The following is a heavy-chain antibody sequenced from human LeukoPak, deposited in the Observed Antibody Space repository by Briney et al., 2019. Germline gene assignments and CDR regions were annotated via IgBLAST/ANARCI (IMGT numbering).Heavy chain of an antibody. CDR1: GFTFSSYG. Sequence: PGGSLRLSCAASGFTFSSYGMYWVRQAPGKGLEWVAVTSSDESERFYADSVKRRFTISRDNSKNTLYLQMNTLRAEDTAVYYCVNMATSYFGRNNWFDPGGQGTGVTVSS. CDR3: VNMATSYFGRNNWFDP. D-gene: IGHD3-10*01. V-gene: IGHV3-30*18. CDR2: TSSDESER. J-gene: IGHJ5*02.